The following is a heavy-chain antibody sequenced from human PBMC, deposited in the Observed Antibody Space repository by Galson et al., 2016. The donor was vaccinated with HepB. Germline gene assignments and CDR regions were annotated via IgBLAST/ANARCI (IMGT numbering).Heavy chain of an antibody. CDR2: ISGSGGNT. CDR3: AGSYSGRKGASDI. J-gene: IGHJ3*02. D-gene: IGHD1-26*01. V-gene: IGHV3-23*01. Sequence: SLRLSCAASGFTFTSFAMNWFRQAPGKGLEWVSGISGSGGNTYFADSVKGRFTISRDNSKNTVDLQMNSLRAEDTAVYYCAGSYSGRKGASDIWGQGTMVTVSS. CDR1: GFTFTSFA.